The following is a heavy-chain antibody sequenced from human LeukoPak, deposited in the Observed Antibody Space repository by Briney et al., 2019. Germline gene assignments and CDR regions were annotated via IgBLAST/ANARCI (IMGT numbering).Heavy chain of an antibody. D-gene: IGHD2/OR15-2a*01. CDR1: GGSISSYY. CDR2: IYYSGST. J-gene: IGHJ4*02. CDR3: ARRIDYFDY. V-gene: IGHV4-59*08. Sequence: SETLSLTCTVSGGSISSYYWSWIRQPPGKGLEWIGSIYYSGSTNQTPSLKSRVTISVDTSKNQFSLKLSSVTAADTAVYYCARRIDYFDYWGQGTLVTVSS.